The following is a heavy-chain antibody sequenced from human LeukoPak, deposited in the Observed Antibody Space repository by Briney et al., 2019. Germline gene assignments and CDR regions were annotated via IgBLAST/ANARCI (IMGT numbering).Heavy chain of an antibody. V-gene: IGHV4-61*02. CDR1: GGSISSGSYY. D-gene: IGHD1-26*01. Sequence: SETLSLTCTVSGGSISSGSYYWSWIRQPAGKGLEWIGRIYTSGSTNYNPSLKSRVTISVDTSKNQFSLNLSSVTAADTAVYYCARDHVGAYSDNFDYWGQGTLVTVSS. J-gene: IGHJ4*02. CDR3: ARDHVGAYSDNFDY. CDR2: IYTSGST.